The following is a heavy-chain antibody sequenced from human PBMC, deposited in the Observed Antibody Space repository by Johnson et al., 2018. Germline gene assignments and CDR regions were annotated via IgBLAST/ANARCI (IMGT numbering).Heavy chain of an antibody. Sequence: VQLVQSGGGLVQPGGSLRLSCAASGFTVSSNYMTWVRQAPGKGLDWVSVIYSGGSTYYADSVKGRFTISRDNSKNSLFLQMTSLGAEATAVYYCARVPSYYYYYVDGWGKGTTVTVSS. CDR2: IYSGGST. CDR1: GFTVSSNY. CDR3: ARVPSYYYYYVDG. J-gene: IGHJ6*03. V-gene: IGHV3-66*02.